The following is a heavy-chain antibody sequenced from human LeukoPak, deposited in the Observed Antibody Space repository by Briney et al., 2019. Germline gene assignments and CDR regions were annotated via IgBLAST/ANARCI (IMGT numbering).Heavy chain of an antibody. CDR1: GFIFSSYG. D-gene: IGHD5-18*01. Sequence: GGSLRLSCAASGFIFSSYGMHWVRQAPGKGLEWVAFIRYDGRNKYYADSVKGRFTISRDNAKNSLYLQMNSLRAEDTAVYYCAREDTDYYYMDVWGKGTTVTISS. CDR3: AREDTDYYYMDV. CDR2: IRYDGRNK. V-gene: IGHV3-30*02. J-gene: IGHJ6*03.